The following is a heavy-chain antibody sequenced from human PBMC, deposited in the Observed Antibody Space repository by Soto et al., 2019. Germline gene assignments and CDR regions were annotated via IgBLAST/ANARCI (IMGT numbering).Heavy chain of an antibody. CDR1: GGSISSGGYS. J-gene: IGHJ4*02. CDR3: ARGPDY. Sequence: QLQLQESGSGLVKPSQTLSLTCAVSGGSISSGGYSWSWIRQPPGKGLEWIGYIYHSGSTYYNPXLXRXXTLSLDRSQNQFSLKLSSVTAADTAVYYCARGPDYWGQGTLVTVSS. V-gene: IGHV4-30-2*01. CDR2: IYHSGST.